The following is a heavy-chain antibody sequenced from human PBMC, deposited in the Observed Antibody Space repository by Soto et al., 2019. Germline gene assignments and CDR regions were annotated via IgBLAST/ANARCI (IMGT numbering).Heavy chain of an antibody. CDR1: GFNFSAFW. J-gene: IGHJ6*02. D-gene: IGHD3-10*01. Sequence: EVQLVESGGGFVQPGGSLRLSCAASGFNFSAFWMHWVRQAPGKGPVWISRVHFDGSSTAYADSVRGRFTISRDNAKKTLYLQMESLRVEDTAIYYCTRDYYGRGPGYYRDFGMDVWGQGTTVTVS. CDR3: TRDYYGRGPGYYRDFGMDV. V-gene: IGHV3-74*01. CDR2: VHFDGSST.